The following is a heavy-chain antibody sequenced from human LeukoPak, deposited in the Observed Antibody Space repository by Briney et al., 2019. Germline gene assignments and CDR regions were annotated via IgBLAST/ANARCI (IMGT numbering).Heavy chain of an antibody. CDR3: AGIMGGYYGSGSYYPPPFFDY. CDR2: ISSSIRYI. Sequence: GGSLRLSCAASGFTVSSYSMNWVRQAPGKGREWVSSISSSIRYIYYADSVEGRFTISRANAKNSLYLQMNSLRAEDTAVYYCAGIMGGYYGSGSYYPPPFFDYWGQGTLVTVSS. CDR1: GFTVSSYS. J-gene: IGHJ4*02. D-gene: IGHD3-10*01. V-gene: IGHV3-21*01.